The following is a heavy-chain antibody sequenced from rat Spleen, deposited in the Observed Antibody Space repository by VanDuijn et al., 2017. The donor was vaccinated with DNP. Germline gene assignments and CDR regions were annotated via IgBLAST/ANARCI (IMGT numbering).Heavy chain of an antibody. D-gene: IGHD1-7*01. CDR3: TTEEDYGYNWFAY. CDR2: ISPSGANI. V-gene: IGHV5-27*01. J-gene: IGHJ3*01. CDR1: EFTFSKSD. Sequence: EVQLVESGGGLVQPGRSLKLSCTASEFTFSKSDVAWVRQAPTGGLEWVASISPSGANIYYRDSVKGRFTISRDNAKSSLYLQMDSLRSEDTAAYYCTTEEDYGYNWFAYWGQGTLVTVSS.